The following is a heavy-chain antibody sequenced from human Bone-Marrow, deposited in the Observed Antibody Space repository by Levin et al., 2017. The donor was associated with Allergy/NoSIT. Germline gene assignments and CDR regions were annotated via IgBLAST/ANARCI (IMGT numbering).Heavy chain of an antibody. J-gene: IGHJ4*02. CDR2: IASDGNDK. CDR3: AKDAKIREADYYFDS. CDR1: GFTFMNYA. D-gene: IGHD2-15*01. Sequence: GGSLRLSCVASGFTFMNYAMHWVRQAPGKGLEWVAVIASDGNDKHYADSVKGRFTISRDNSKSTVYLEMSSLRAEDTAVFFCAKDAKIREADYYFDSWGQGSQVIDSS. V-gene: IGHV3-30*18.